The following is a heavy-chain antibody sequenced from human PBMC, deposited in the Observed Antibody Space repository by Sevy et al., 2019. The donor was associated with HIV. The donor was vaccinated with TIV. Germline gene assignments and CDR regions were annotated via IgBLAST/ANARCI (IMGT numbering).Heavy chain of an antibody. CDR2: IWNDGSNK. CDR3: ERGGDFNDGSGKSDFDY. J-gene: IGHJ4*02. V-gene: IGHV3-33*01. Sequence: GGSLRLSCAASGFTFSNYGMHWVRQAPGKGLEWVAVIWNDGSNKYYADSVKGRFTISRDNSKNTLYLQMNSLRVEDTAGYFWERGGDFNDGSGKSDFDYWGQGTLVTVSS. CDR1: GFTFSNYG. D-gene: IGHD2-21*02.